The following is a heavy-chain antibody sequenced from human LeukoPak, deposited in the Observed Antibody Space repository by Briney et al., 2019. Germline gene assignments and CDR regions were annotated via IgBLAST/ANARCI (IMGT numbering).Heavy chain of an antibody. CDR3: TRAGPRGDGYNSDY. Sequence: NSGGSLRLSCVASGFTFSHYSMNWVRQAPGKGLEWVSSIRFTGSYIYYADSVKGRFTISRDDAKNLLSLQMISLRAEDTAVYYCTRAGPRGDGYNSDYWGQGTLVTVSS. D-gene: IGHD5-24*01. J-gene: IGHJ4*02. CDR2: IRFTGSYI. CDR1: GFTFSHYS. V-gene: IGHV3-21*01.